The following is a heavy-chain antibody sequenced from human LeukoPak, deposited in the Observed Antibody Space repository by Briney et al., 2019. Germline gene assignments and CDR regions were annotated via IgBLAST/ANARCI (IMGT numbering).Heavy chain of an antibody. Sequence: QPGGSLRLSCAASGFTFSSYAMSWVRQAPGKGLEWVSAISGSGGSTYYADSVKGRFTISRDNSKNTLYLQVNSLRAEDTAVYYCAKDADGISSGPSYYFDYWGQGTLVTVSS. CDR3: AKDADGISSGPSYYFDY. CDR2: ISGSGGST. D-gene: IGHD3-22*01. J-gene: IGHJ4*02. V-gene: IGHV3-23*01. CDR1: GFTFSSYA.